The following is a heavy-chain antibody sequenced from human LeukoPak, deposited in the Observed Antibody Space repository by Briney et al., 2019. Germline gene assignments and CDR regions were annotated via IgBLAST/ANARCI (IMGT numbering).Heavy chain of an antibody. CDR2: IRYDGSNK. J-gene: IGHJ4*02. CDR3: AKGRVGCSSTSCYEIFDY. Sequence: GGSLRLSCAASGFTFISYGMHWVRQAPGKGLEGVAFIRYDGSNKYYADSVKGRFTISRDNSNNTLYLQMNSLRAEDTAVYYCAKGRVGCSSTSCYEIFDYWGQGTLVTVSS. D-gene: IGHD2-2*01. V-gene: IGHV3-30*02. CDR1: GFTFISYG.